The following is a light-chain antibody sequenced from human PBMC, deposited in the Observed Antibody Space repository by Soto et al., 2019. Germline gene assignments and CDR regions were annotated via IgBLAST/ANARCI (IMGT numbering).Light chain of an antibody. CDR3: CSYAGSSTPWV. CDR1: SSDVGSYNL. CDR2: EVS. V-gene: IGLV2-23*02. J-gene: IGLJ3*02. Sequence: QSALTQPASVSGSPGQSITISCTGTSSDVGSYNLVSWYQQHPGKAPKLMIYEVSKRPSGVSNRFSGSKSGNTASLTISGLQAEHEADYYCCSYAGSSTPWVFGGGTKVTVL.